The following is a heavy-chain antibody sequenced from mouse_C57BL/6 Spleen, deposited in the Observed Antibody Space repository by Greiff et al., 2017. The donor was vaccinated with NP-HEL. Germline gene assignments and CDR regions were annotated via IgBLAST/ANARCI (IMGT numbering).Heavy chain of an antibody. V-gene: IGHV5-17*01. CDR1: GFTFSDYG. CDR2: ISSGSSTI. D-gene: IGHD2-2*01. J-gene: IGHJ3*01. CDR3: YGYSFAY. Sequence: EVQGVESGGGLVKPGGSLKLSCAASGFTFSDYGMHWVRQAPEKGLEWVAYISSGSSTIYYADTVKGRFTISRDNAKNTRFLQMTSLRSEDTAMYYCYGYSFAYWGQGTLVTVSA.